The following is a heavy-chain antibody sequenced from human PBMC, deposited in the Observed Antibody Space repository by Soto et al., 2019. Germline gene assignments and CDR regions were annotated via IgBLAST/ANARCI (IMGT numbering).Heavy chain of an antibody. CDR3: AADIDRYSSGWHGY. J-gene: IGHJ4*02. CDR2: IVVGSGNT. CDR1: GFTFTSSA. Sequence: ASVKVSCKASGFTFTSSAVQWVRQARGQRLEWIGWIVVGSGNTNYAQKFQERVTITRDMSTSTAYMELSSLRSEDTAVYYCAADIDRYSSGWHGYWGQGTLVTVSS. V-gene: IGHV1-58*01. D-gene: IGHD6-19*01.